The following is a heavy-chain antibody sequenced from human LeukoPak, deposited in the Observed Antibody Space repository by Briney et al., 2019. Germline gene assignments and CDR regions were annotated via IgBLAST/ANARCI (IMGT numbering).Heavy chain of an antibody. J-gene: IGHJ4*02. D-gene: IGHD1-26*01. Sequence: ASVKVSCKASGYTFSDFYIHWVRQAPGQRLEWLGWINPRGGVTEYSQKFHGRVTMTRDTSISTAYMELSGLTSDDAALYYCARGQAWVDLIGYWGQGTQVTVSS. V-gene: IGHV1-2*02. CDR2: INPRGGVT. CDR1: GYTFSDFY. CDR3: ARGQAWVDLIGY.